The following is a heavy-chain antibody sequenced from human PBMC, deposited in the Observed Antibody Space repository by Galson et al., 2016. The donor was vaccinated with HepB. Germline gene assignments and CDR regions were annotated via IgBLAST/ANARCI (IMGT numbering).Heavy chain of an antibody. Sequence: LSLTCTVSGASIRSRSFYWGWIRQPPGKGLEWIGSVYYDGRTSYNPSLQNRVTLSIDTSKNQFSLRLSSATAADTSVYYCARLLGYDSSDIWGQGTLVIVSS. CDR3: ARLLGYDSSDI. CDR2: VYYDGRT. V-gene: IGHV4-39*01. CDR1: GASIRSRSFY. J-gene: IGHJ4*02. D-gene: IGHD3-22*01.